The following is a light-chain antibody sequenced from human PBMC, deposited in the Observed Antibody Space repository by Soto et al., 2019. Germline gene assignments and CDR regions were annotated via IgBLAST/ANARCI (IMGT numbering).Light chain of an antibody. CDR3: QQYNSYSRT. J-gene: IGKJ1*01. V-gene: IGKV1-5*03. Sequence: EIQMTQSPSTLSASVGDRVTITCRASQSISSWLAWYQQKPGKSPKLLIYRASSLASGVPSRFSSRGSRTEFTLTISSLQPDDFATYYCQQYNSYSRTFGQGTKVDIK. CDR1: QSISSW. CDR2: RAS.